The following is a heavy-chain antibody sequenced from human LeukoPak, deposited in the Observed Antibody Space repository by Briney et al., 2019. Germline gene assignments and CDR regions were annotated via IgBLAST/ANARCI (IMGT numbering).Heavy chain of an antibody. V-gene: IGHV3-30*03. CDR2: ISYDGSNK. CDR3: ALLGRYYDSSGYYYDRVFDY. D-gene: IGHD3-22*01. J-gene: IGHJ4*02. Sequence: PGRSLRLSCAASGFTFSSYGMHWVRQAPGKGLEWVAVISYDGSNKYYADSVKGRFTISRDNSKNTPYLQMNSQRAEDTAVYYCALLGRYYDSSGYYYDRVFDYWGQGTLVTVSS. CDR1: GFTFSSYG.